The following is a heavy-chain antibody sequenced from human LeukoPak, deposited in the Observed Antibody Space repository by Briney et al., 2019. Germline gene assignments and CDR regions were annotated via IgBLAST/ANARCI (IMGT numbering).Heavy chain of an antibody. CDR2: SNAGNGNT. V-gene: IGHV1-3*02. D-gene: IGHD6-19*01. CDR3: ARALDSSGWSTPFDY. CDR1: GYTFTSYA. J-gene: IGHJ4*02. Sequence: ASVKVSCKASGYTFTSYAMHWVRQAPGQRLEWMGWSNAGNGNTKYSQEFQGRVIITRDTSASTAYMELSSLRSEDMAVYYCARALDSSGWSTPFDYWGQGTLVTVSS.